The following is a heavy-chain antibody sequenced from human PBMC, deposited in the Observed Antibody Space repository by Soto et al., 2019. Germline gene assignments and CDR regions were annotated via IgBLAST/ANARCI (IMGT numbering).Heavy chain of an antibody. CDR2: ISGSGGST. CDR1: GFTFSSYA. D-gene: IGHD2-2*01. J-gene: IGHJ4*02. Sequence: EVQLLESGGGLVQPGGSLRLSCAASGFTFSSYAMSWVRQAPGKGLEWVSAISGSGGSTYYADSVKGRFTISGDNSKNMLYLQMNSLRAEDTAVYYCAKVRGRCSSTSCYRFDYWGQGTLVTVSS. V-gene: IGHV3-23*01. CDR3: AKVRGRCSSTSCYRFDY.